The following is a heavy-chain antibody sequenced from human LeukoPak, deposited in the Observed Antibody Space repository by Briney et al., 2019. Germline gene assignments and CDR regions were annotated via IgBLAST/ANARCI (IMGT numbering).Heavy chain of an antibody. CDR2: INPNSGGT. J-gene: IGHJ6*03. Sequence: ASVKVSCKASGYTFTSYYMHWVRQAPGQGLEWMGWINPNSGGTNYAQKFQGRVTMTRDTSISTAYMELSRLRSDDTAVYYCARDRIAVAGSDYYMDVWGKGTTVTVSS. CDR3: ARDRIAVAGSDYYMDV. D-gene: IGHD6-19*01. V-gene: IGHV1-2*02. CDR1: GYTFTSYY.